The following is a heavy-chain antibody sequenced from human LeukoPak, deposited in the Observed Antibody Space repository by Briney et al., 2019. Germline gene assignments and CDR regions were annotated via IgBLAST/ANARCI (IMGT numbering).Heavy chain of an antibody. D-gene: IGHD6-13*01. CDR3: ARNPYSSSWYSGY. V-gene: IGHV1-69*05. CDR1: GGTFSSYA. J-gene: IGHJ4*02. CDR2: IIPIFGTA. Sequence: GASVTVSCKASGGTFSSYAISWVRQAPGQGLEWMGRIIPIFGTANYAQKFQGRVTITTDESTSTAYMELSSLRSEDTAVYYCARNPYSSSWYSGYWGQGTLVTVSS.